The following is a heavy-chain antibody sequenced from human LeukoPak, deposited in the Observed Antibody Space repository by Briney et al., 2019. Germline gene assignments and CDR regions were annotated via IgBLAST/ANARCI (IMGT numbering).Heavy chain of an antibody. Sequence: ASVKVSCKVSGYTLTELSMHWVRQVPGEGLEWMGGFDPEDGETIYTQKFQGRVTMTEDTSTDTAYMELSSLRSEDTAVYYCATDIPIGRGFDWLSRGAFDIWGQGTMVTVSS. CDR1: GYTLTELS. V-gene: IGHV1-24*01. D-gene: IGHD3-9*01. J-gene: IGHJ3*02. CDR2: FDPEDGET. CDR3: ATDIPIGRGFDWLSRGAFDI.